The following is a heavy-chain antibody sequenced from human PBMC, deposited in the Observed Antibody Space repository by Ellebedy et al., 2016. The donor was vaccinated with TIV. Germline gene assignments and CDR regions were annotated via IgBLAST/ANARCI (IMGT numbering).Heavy chain of an antibody. CDR3: ARIRDYLPNAFDY. Sequence: GESLKISCKGSGYSFTSYWIGWVRQMPGKGLGWMGIIYPGDSDTRYSPSFLGQVTISADKSISTAYLQWSSLKASDTAMYYCARIRDYLPNAFDYWGQGTLVTVSS. D-gene: IGHD2/OR15-2a*01. V-gene: IGHV5-51*01. CDR2: IYPGDSDT. CDR1: GYSFTSYW. J-gene: IGHJ4*02.